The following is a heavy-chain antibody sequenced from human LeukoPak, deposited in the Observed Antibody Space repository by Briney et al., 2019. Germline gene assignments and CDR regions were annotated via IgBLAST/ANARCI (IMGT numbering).Heavy chain of an antibody. V-gene: IGHV1-24*01. CDR1: GYTLTELS. CDR2: FDPEDGET. J-gene: IGHJ4*02. CDR3: ATGGTSWTDEFDY. D-gene: IGHD2-2*01. Sequence: GASVKVSCKVSGYTLTELSMHWVRQAPGKGLEWMGGFDPEDGETIYAQKFQGRVTMSEDTSTDTAYMELSSLRSEDTAVYYCATGGTSWTDEFDYWGQGTLVTVSS.